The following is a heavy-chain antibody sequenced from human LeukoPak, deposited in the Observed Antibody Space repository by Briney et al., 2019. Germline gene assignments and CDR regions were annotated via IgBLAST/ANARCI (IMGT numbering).Heavy chain of an antibody. Sequence: GGSLRLSCAASGFTFSSYAMSWVRQAPGGGLEWVSGISGGGANTHYADSVKGRFTISRDNSKNTLYLQMSSLRAEDTAIYFCAKEIANTNGWYADHWGQGTLVTVSS. CDR1: GFTFSSYA. V-gene: IGHV3-23*01. CDR3: AKEIANTNGWYADH. J-gene: IGHJ4*02. CDR2: ISGGGANT. D-gene: IGHD6-19*01.